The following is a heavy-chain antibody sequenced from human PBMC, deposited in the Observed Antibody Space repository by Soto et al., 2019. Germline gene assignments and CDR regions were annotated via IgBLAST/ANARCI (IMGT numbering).Heavy chain of an antibody. CDR3: ARKLGADVLRFLEWLGNAFDI. D-gene: IGHD3-3*01. CDR2: INHSGST. V-gene: IGHV4-34*01. J-gene: IGHJ3*02. Sequence: SGTQSHTCALSAGSFIAYYGSRVRQPLGQGLEWIGEINHSGSTNYNPSLKSRVTISVDTSKNQFSLKLSSVTAADTAVYYCARKLGADVLRFLEWLGNAFDIWGQGTMVT. CDR1: AGSFIAYY.